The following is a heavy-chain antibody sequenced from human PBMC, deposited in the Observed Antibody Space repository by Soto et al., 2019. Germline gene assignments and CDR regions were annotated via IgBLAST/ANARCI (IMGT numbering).Heavy chain of an antibody. D-gene: IGHD6-19*01. Sequence: QLVQSGGGLVTPGASLTLSCKASGFTFSDFYMIWVRQAPGRGLEWLSYISDSGSTIYYADSVRARFVTFRDNAAHSVYLQMNGLTDGDTSFYYCVRGGSGWTRGGWLGPWCQGSLVTVSS. CDR2: ISDSGSTI. V-gene: IGHV3-11*01. CDR3: VRGGSGWTRGGWLGP. CDR1: GFTFSDFY. J-gene: IGHJ5*02.